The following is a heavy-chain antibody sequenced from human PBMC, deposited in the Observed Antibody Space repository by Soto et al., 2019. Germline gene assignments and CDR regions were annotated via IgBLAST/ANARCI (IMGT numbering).Heavy chain of an antibody. CDR2: INHSGST. CDR3: ARGPRYYYYGMDV. Sequence: SETLSLTCAVYGGSFSGYYWSWIRQPPGKGLEWIGEINHSGSTNYNPSLKSRVTISVDTSKNQFSLKLSSVTAADTAVYYCARGPRYYYYGMDVWGQGTTVTVSS. CDR1: GGSFSGYY. J-gene: IGHJ6*02. V-gene: IGHV4-34*01.